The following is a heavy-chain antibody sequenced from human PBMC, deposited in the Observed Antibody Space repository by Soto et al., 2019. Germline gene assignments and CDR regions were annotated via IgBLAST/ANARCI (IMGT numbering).Heavy chain of an antibody. Sequence: EVQLLESGGGLVQPGGSLRLSCAASGFIFSTYAMNWVRQATGKGLELVSAISNSGGTAYYAESVRGRFAISRDNSINTLYLQMSCLRTEDTAVYYCAHPRGYGVFDAVDIWGQGTMVTVSS. CDR1: GFIFSTYA. D-gene: IGHD2-8*01. J-gene: IGHJ3*02. V-gene: IGHV3-23*01. CDR2: ISNSGGTA. CDR3: AHPRGYGVFDAVDI.